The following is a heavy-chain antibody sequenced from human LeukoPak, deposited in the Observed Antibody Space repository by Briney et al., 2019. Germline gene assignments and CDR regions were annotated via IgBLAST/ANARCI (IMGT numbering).Heavy chain of an antibody. Sequence: GSLRLSCAASGFTFSRLAMTWVRQAPGKGLEWVSTISSSGSYYADPVKGRFIISRDNSKNTLYLQMNSLRAEDTAVYYCAKGESTVSTPFDYWGQGTPVTVSS. CDR3: AKGESTVSTPFDY. V-gene: IGHV3-23*01. D-gene: IGHD4-11*01. J-gene: IGHJ4*02. CDR2: ISSSGS. CDR1: GFTFSRLA.